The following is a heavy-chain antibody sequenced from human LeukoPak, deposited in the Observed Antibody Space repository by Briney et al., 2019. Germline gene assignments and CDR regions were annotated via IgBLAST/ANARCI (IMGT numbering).Heavy chain of an antibody. Sequence: GGSLRLSCAASGFTFSSYGMHWVRQAPGKGLEWVAVISYDGSNKYYADSVKGRFTISRDNSKNTLYLQMNSLRAEDTAVYYWSSASGWQDYWGQGTLVNVSS. V-gene: IGHV3-30*03. CDR1: GFTFSSYG. D-gene: IGHD6-19*01. J-gene: IGHJ4*02. CDR3: SSASGWQDY. CDR2: ISYDGSNK.